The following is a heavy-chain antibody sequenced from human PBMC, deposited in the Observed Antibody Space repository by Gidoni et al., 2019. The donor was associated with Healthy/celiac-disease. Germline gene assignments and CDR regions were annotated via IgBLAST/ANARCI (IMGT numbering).Heavy chain of an antibody. J-gene: IGHJ4*02. CDR2: IYPGDSHT. D-gene: IGHD1-26*01. CDR1: GYSFTSYW. CDR3: ARHARNKWELLDYFDY. Sequence: EVQLVQSGAEVKKPGEALKSSCKGSGYSFTSYWIGWVRQMPGKGLEWRGIIYPGDSHTRYSPSFQGQVTISADKSISTAYLQWSSLKASDTAMYYSARHARNKWELLDYFDYWGQGTLVTVSS. V-gene: IGHV5-51*01.